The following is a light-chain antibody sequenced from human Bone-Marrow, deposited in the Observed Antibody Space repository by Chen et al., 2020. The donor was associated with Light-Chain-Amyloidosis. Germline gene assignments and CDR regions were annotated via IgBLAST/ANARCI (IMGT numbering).Light chain of an antibody. CDR1: DLPTKY. J-gene: IGLJ2*01. CDR2: RDT. CDR3: QSADSSGTYEVI. Sequence: SYELTQPPSVSVSPGQTARITGSGDDLPTKYAYWYQQKQGQAPVLVIHRDTERPSGISERFSGSSSGTTATLTISGVQAEDEADYHCQSADSSGTYEVIFGGGTKLTVL. V-gene: IGLV3-25*03.